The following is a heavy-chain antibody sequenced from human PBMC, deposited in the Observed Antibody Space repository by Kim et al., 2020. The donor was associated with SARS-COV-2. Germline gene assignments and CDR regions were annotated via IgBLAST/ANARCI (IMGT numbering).Heavy chain of an antibody. J-gene: IGHJ4*02. CDR3: AKVLGSGSYYFDY. D-gene: IGHD3-10*01. V-gene: IGHV3-23*03. Sequence: YADSVKGRFTTSRDNSKNTLYLQLNGLRAEDTAVYYCAKVLGSGSYYFDYWGQGTLVTVSS.